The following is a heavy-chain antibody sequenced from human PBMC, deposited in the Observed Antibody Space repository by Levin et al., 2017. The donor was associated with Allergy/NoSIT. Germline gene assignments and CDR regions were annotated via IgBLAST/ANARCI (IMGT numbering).Heavy chain of an antibody. Sequence: SETLSLTCAVYGGSLSGYYWSWIRQPPGKGLEWIGEINHSGSTTYNPSLKSRVTITVDTPKNQFSLRLSSVTAADTAVYYCASYLYGGLDYWGRGTLVTVSS. J-gene: IGHJ4*02. CDR1: GGSLSGYY. CDR2: INHSGST. V-gene: IGHV4-34*01. CDR3: ASYLYGGLDY. D-gene: IGHD3-16*01.